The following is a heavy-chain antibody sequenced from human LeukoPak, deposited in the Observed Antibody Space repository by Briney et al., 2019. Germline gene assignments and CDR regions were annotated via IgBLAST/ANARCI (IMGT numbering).Heavy chain of an antibody. D-gene: IGHD1-1*01. Sequence: GGALRLSCAASGFTFSSYEMNWVRQAPGKGLEWGSYISSSGSTIYYADSVKGRFTISRDNSKNTLYLQMNSLRAEDTAVYYCAKALNWNDFDYWGQGTLVTVSS. CDR1: GFTFSSYE. J-gene: IGHJ4*02. CDR3: AKALNWNDFDY. V-gene: IGHV3-48*03. CDR2: ISSSGSTI.